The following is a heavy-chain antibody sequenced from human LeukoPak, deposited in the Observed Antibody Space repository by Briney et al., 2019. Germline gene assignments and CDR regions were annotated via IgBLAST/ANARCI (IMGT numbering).Heavy chain of an antibody. J-gene: IGHJ4*02. CDR3: ARDWWELLGIDY. CDR2: ISYDGSNK. V-gene: IGHV3-30-3*01. D-gene: IGHD1-26*01. CDR1: GFTFSSYA. Sequence: GGSLRLSCAASGFTFSSYAMHWVRQAPGKRLEWVAVISYDGSNKYYADSVKGRFTISRDNSKNTLYLQMNSLRAEDTAVYYCARDWWELLGIDYWGQGTLVTVSS.